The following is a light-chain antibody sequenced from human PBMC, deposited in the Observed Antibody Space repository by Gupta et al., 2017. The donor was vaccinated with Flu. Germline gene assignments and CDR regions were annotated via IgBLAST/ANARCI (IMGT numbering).Light chain of an antibody. J-gene: IGLJ3*02. Sequence: TSFCTRSSGRIFRNHVRWYQHRPGRAPVTVIYEDESRPSGVPDRFPASIDSSSNPASLTISGLQAEDEADYYCQSYEGANPWMCGGGTKVTV. CDR1: SGRIFRNH. V-gene: IGLV6-57*03. CDR3: QSYEGANPWM. CDR2: EDE.